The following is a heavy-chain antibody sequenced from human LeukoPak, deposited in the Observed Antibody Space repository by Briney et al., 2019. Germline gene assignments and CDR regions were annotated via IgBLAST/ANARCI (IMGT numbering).Heavy chain of an antibody. CDR3: ASQKNGASEY. CDR2: IKQDGSEK. V-gene: IGHV3-7*05. Sequence: PGGSLRLSCAASRFTFSNYWMSWVRQAPGKGLEWLTNIKQDGSEKYYVDSVKGRFTISRDNAKNSLYLQMNSLRAEDTAVYYCASQKNGASEYWGQGTLVTVSS. J-gene: IGHJ4*02. D-gene: IGHD1-1*01. CDR1: RFTFSNYW.